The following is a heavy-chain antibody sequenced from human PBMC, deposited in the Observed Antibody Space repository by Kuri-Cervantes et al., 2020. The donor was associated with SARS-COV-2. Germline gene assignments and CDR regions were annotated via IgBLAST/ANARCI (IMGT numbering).Heavy chain of an antibody. CDR3: ARVDV. CDR1: GGSISSSSYY. J-gene: IGHJ6*04. CDR2: IYYSGST. V-gene: IGHV4-39*07. Sequence: SETLSLSCTVSGGSISSSSYYWSLIRQPPGKGLEWIGCIYYSGSTDYNPSLKSRVTISVDTSKNQFSLKLSSVTAADTSVYHFARVDVWGKGTTVTVSS.